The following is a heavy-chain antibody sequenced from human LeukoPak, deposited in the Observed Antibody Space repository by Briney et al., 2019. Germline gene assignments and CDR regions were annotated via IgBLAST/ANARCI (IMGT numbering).Heavy chain of an antibody. CDR1: GYRFTSLY. D-gene: IGHD2-21*02. CDR3: AREPPAYCGFDCYVLGY. V-gene: IGHV1-2*02. J-gene: IGHJ4*02. Sequence: ASVKVSCKASGYRFTSLYVHWVRQAPGQGPEWMGWINPNSGDTQYAQKFEGRVTMTRDTSITTAYMELSGLTPDDTAVYYCAREPPAYCGFDCYVLGYWGQGTLVTVSS. CDR2: INPNSGDT.